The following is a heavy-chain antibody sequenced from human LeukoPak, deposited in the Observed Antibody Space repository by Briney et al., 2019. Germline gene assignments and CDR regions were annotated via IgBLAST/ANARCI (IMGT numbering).Heavy chain of an antibody. CDR1: GYTFSNYE. V-gene: IGHV3-48*03. CDR2: ISISGSSI. Sequence: GGSLRLSCAASGYTFSNYEMNWVREAPGKGLEWGSYISISGSSIYSADAVKGRFTTSRDNAKNSLYLQMSSLRAEETTVYYCAREASGYSYGLDAFDIWGQGKMVTVSS. D-gene: IGHD5-18*01. J-gene: IGHJ3*02. CDR3: AREASGYSYGLDAFDI.